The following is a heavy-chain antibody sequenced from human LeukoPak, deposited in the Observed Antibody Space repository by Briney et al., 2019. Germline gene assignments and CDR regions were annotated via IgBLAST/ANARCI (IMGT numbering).Heavy chain of an antibody. J-gene: IGHJ4*02. CDR3: ARGRYSGYDRGYYFDY. CDR1: GGSISSYY. V-gene: IGHV4-59*01. Sequence: PSETLSLTCTVSGGSISSYYWSWIRQPPGKGLEWIGYIYYSGSTNYNPSLKSRVTISVDTSKNQFSLKLSSVTAADTAVYYCARGRYSGYDRGYYFDYWGQGTLVTVPS. D-gene: IGHD5-12*01. CDR2: IYYSGST.